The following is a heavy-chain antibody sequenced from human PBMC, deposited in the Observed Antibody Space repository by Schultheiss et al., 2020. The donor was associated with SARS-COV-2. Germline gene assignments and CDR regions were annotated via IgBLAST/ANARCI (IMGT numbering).Heavy chain of an antibody. Sequence: SETLSLTCTVSGGSISSYYWSWIRQPAGKGLEWIGRIYTSGSTNYNPSLMSRVTISVDTSKNQFSLKLSSVTAADTAVYYCARARDYLNYFDYWGQGTLVTVSS. CDR1: GGSISSYY. J-gene: IGHJ4*02. CDR3: ARARDYLNYFDY. V-gene: IGHV4-4*07. CDR2: IYTSGST. D-gene: IGHD3-10*01.